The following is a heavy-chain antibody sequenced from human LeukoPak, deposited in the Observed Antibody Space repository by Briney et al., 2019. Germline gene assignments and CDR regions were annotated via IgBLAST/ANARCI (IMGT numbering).Heavy chain of an antibody. CDR3: AKALPGVFSGMMGAFDI. D-gene: IGHD1-14*01. V-gene: IGHV3-23*01. Sequence: PGGSLRLSCAASGFTFSSYAMTWVRQAPGKGLEWVSHISGTSSSTYYADSVKGRFTISRDNSENTLSLQMNSLRAEDTAVYYCAKALPGVFSGMMGAFDIWGQGTMVTVPS. CDR2: ISGTSSST. J-gene: IGHJ3*02. CDR1: GFTFSSYA.